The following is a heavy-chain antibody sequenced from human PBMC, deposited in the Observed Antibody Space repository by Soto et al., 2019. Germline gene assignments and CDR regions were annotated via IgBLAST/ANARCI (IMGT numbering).Heavy chain of an antibody. CDR3: AKAKSGP. CDR1: GFTFSSYS. V-gene: IGHV3-48*01. D-gene: IGHD3-10*01. CDR2: ISSSSSTI. J-gene: IGHJ5*02. Sequence: GGSLRLSCAASGFTFSSYSMNWVRQPPGKGLEWVSCISSSSSTIYYADSVKGRFTISRDNSKNTLYLQMNSLRAEDTAVYYCAKAKSGPWGQGTLVTVSS.